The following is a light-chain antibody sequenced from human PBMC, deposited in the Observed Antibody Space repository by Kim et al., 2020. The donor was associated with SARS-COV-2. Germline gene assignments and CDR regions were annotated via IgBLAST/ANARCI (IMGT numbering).Light chain of an antibody. CDR1: QGIGTD. CDR3: LQDSNYPYT. CDR2: GVS. Sequence: AIQLTQSPSSLSASVGDRVTITCRATQGIGTDLGWYQQRPGKAPKLLIYGVSTLQSGVPSRFSGSGSGTDFTLTISGLQPEDFATYYCLQDSNYPYTFGQGTKLEIK. V-gene: IGKV1-6*01. J-gene: IGKJ2*01.